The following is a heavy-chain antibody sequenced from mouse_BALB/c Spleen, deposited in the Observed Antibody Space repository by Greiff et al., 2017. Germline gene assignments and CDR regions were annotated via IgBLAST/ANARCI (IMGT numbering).Heavy chain of an antibody. V-gene: IGHV1-7*01. D-gene: IGHD1-1*01. CDR2: INPSTGYT. CDR1: GYTFTSYW. CDR3: ARTFITTVVEAMDY. Sequence: QVHVKQSGAELAKPGASVKMSCKASGYTFTSYWMHWVKQRPGQGLEWIGYINPSTGYTEYNQKFKDKATLTADKSSSTAYMQLSSLTSEDSAVYYCARTFITTVVEAMDYWGQGTSVTVSS. J-gene: IGHJ4*01.